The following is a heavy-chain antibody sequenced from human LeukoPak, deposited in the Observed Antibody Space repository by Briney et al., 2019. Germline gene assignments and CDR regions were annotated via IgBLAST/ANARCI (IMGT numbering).Heavy chain of an antibody. V-gene: IGHV4-4*07. CDR1: GGSISSYY. CDR2: IYTSGST. Sequence: SETLSLTCTVSGGSISSYYWSRIRQPAGKGLEWIGRIYTSGSTNYNPSLKSRVTISVDKSKNQFSLKLSSVTAADTAVYYCARSLLTRFDPWGQGTLVTVSS. J-gene: IGHJ5*02. CDR3: ARSLLTRFDP.